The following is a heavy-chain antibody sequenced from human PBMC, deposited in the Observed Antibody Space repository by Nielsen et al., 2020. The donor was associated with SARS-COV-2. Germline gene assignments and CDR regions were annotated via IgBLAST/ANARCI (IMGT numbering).Heavy chain of an antibody. V-gene: IGHV3-7*01. D-gene: IGHD6-19*01. CDR3: AREVYSSGWYGVGAFDI. Sequence: VRQAPGKGLEWVANIKQDGSEKYYVDSVKGRFTISRDNAKNSLYLQMNSLRAEDTAVYYCAREVYSSGWYGVGAFDIWGQGTMVTVSS. J-gene: IGHJ3*02. CDR2: IKQDGSEK.